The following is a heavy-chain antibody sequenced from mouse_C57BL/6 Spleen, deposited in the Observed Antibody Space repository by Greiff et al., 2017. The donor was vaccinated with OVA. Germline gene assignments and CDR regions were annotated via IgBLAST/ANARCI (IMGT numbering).Heavy chain of an antibody. CDR3: ARHRGSGTGYFDV. CDR2: ISNLAYSI. CDR1: GFTFSDYG. D-gene: IGHD4-1*01. J-gene: IGHJ1*03. Sequence: EVQLQQSGGGLVQPGGSLKLSCAASGFTFSDYGMAWVRQAPRKGPEWVAFISNLAYSIYYADTVTGRFTLSRENAKNTLYLEMSSLRSEDTSMYYCARHRGSGTGYFDVWGTGTTVTVSS. V-gene: IGHV5-15*01.